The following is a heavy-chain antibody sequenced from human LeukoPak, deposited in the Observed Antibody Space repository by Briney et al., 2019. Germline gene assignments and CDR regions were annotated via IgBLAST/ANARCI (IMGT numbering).Heavy chain of an antibody. CDR2: INPSDGAT. CDR3: AGEQRGGLSVILGGLFASYYTYYYMDV. Sequence: GASVKVSCKASGYTFTMYYIHWVRQAPGQGLEWMGMINPSDGATTYAQRFQGRVTMTRDMSTTTVYMDLRSLRSEDTAVYFWAGEQRGGLSVILGGLFASYYTYYYMDVWGRGTTVTVSS. D-gene: IGHD3-16*01. CDR1: GYTFTMYY. J-gene: IGHJ6*03. V-gene: IGHV1-46*01.